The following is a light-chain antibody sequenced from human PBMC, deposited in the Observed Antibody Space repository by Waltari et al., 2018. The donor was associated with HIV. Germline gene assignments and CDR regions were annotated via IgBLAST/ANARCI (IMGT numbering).Light chain of an antibody. V-gene: IGKV2-28*01. CDR2: LGC. J-gene: IGKJ4*01. CDR3: MQALQTPLT. CDR1: QSLLDSSGSKY. Sequence: EIVMTQSPLSLPVTPGEPASISCRSSQSLLDSSGSKYLDWYVQRPGQSPQLLIYLGCDRASGVPDRFSGSGSGTDFTLKISRVEAEDAGVYYCMQALQTPLTFGGGTKVEIK.